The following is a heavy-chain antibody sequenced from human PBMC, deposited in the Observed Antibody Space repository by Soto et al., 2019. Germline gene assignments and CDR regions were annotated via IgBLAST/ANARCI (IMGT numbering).Heavy chain of an antibody. D-gene: IGHD2-2*01. CDR3: ARDIVVVPAAHARYYYGMDV. J-gene: IGHJ6*02. CDR2: IDPSDSYT. V-gene: IGHV5-10-1*01. Sequence: PXESLKISCKGSGYSFNSYWISWVRQMPGKGLEWMGRIDPSDSYTNYSPSFQGHVTISADKSISTAYLQWSSLKASDTAMYYCARDIVVVPAAHARYYYGMDVWGQGTTVTVSS. CDR1: GYSFNSYW.